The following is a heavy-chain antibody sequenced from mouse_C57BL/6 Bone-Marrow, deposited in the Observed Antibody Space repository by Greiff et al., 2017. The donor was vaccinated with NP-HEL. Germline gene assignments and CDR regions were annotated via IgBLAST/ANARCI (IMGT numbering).Heavy chain of an antibody. V-gene: IGHV5-9-1*02. CDR1: GFTFSSYA. Sequence: EVKLMESGEGLVKPGGSLKLSCAASGFTFSSYAMSWVRQTPEKRLEWVAYISSGGDYIYYADTVKGRFTISRDNARNTLYLQMSSLKSEDTAMYYCTRSHYSNGLAYWGQGTLVTVSA. CDR3: TRSHYSNGLAY. J-gene: IGHJ3*01. CDR2: ISSGGDYI. D-gene: IGHD2-5*01.